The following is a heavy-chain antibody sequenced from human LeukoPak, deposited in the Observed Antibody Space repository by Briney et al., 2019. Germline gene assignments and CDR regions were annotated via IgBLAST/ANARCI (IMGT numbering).Heavy chain of an antibody. CDR2: VSSTGNT. V-gene: IGHV4-59*01. D-gene: IGHD4-17*01. CDR3: ARPYYGHSVGDAYDV. CDR1: RVSINDYY. Sequence: PSETLSLTCTVARVSINDYYWTWLRQPPGKGLEWIGYVSSTGNTNSNPSLRSRVSMSIDASKKQFSLRLNPVTAADAAVYYCARPYYGHSVGDAYDVWGQGTLVTVSS. J-gene: IGHJ3*01.